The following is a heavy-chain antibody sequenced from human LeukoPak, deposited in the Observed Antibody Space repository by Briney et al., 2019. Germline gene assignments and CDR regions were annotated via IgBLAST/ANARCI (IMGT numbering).Heavy chain of an antibody. CDR2: IYSGGST. J-gene: IGHJ6*02. Sequence: GGSLRLSCAASGFTVSSNYMSWVRQAPGKGLEWVSVIYSGGSTYYADSVKGRFTISRDNSKNTLYLQMNSLRAEDTAVYYYARDYYDSSGGLHYYYYGMDVWGQGATVTVSS. V-gene: IGHV3-53*01. D-gene: IGHD3-22*01. CDR3: ARDYYDSSGGLHYYYYGMDV. CDR1: GFTVSSNY.